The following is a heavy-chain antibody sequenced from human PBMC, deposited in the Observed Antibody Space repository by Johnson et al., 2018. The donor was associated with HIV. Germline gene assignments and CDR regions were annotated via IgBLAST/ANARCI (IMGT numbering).Heavy chain of an antibody. V-gene: IGHV3-23*04. CDR2: ISGSGGST. CDR3: AKDGAAPASYDAFDI. CDR1: GIIVTGNF. Sequence: VQLVESGGGLVQPGGSLRLSCAASGIIVTGNFMSWVRQAPGKGLEWVSVISGSGGSTYYADSVKGRFTISRDNSKNTLYLQMNSLRAEDTAVYYCAKDGAAPASYDAFDIWGQGTMVTVSS. J-gene: IGHJ3*02.